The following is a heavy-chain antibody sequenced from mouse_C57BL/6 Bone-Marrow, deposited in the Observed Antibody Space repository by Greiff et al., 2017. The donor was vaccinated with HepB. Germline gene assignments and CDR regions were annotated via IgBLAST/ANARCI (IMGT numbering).Heavy chain of an antibody. Sequence: VQLQQSGAELVKPGASVKLSCTASGFNIKDYYMHWVKQRTEQGLEWIGRIDPEDGETKYAPKFPGKATITADTSSNTAYLQLSSLTSEDTAVYYCARDNYDYFDYWCQGTTLTVSS. J-gene: IGHJ2*01. V-gene: IGHV14-2*01. D-gene: IGHD1-3*01. CDR1: GFNIKDYY. CDR3: ARDNYDYFDY. CDR2: IDPEDGET.